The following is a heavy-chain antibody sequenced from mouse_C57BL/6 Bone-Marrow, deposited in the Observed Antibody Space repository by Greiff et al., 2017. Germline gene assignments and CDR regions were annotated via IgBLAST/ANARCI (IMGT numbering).Heavy chain of an antibody. CDR1: GFSFASYG. D-gene: IGHD1-1*01. CDR2: IWSGGST. Sequence: VQLQQSGPGLVQPSQSLSITCTVSGFSFASYGVHWVRQSPGKGLEWLGVIWSGGSTDYNEDFLSRRSITKDNSKRQVFFKINSLQADDTAIYYCAKMGNYGSSYPYWYFEVRGTGTTVTVSS. CDR3: AKMGNYGSSYPYWYFEV. J-gene: IGHJ1*03. V-gene: IGHV2-5*01.